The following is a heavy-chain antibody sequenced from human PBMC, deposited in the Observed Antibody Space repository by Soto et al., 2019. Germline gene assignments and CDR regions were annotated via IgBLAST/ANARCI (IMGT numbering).Heavy chain of an antibody. Sequence: SGGSLRLSCAASGFTFSSYGMHWVRQAPGKGLEWVAVISYDGSNKYYADSVKGRFTISRDNSKNTLYLQMNSLRAEDTAVYYCAKERRGYCSGGSCYLGRYFDLWGRGTLVTVSS. J-gene: IGHJ2*01. CDR2: ISYDGSNK. V-gene: IGHV3-30*18. CDR1: GFTFSSYG. CDR3: AKERRGYCSGGSCYLGRYFDL. D-gene: IGHD2-15*01.